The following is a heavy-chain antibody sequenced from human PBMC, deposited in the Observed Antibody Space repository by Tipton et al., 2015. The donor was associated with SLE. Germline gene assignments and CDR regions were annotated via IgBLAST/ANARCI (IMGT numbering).Heavy chain of an antibody. Sequence: TLSLTCTVSGGSFGSGGYYWTWVRQSAGKGLEFIGRIYTSGSTNYNPSLESRVTISVDTSKNQFYLRLTSVTAADTAVYYCARHRQLAYFDHWGQGTLVSVSS. V-gene: IGHV4-61*02. CDR2: IYTSGST. CDR1: GGSFGSGGYY. J-gene: IGHJ4*02. CDR3: ARHRQLAYFDH. D-gene: IGHD1-1*01.